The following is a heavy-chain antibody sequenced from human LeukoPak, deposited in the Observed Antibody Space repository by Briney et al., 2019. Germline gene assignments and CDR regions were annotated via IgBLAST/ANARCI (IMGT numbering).Heavy chain of an antibody. Sequence: GGSLRLSRAGPGFTFSSYVVSWVPQAPGQGLEWGSAISDSGDYTSYADSVRGRFTISRDNSRNTLYLQMISLRPEDTAVYYCAKDTSIGKYCTNGVCSPFDYWGQGTLVTVSS. CDR3: AKDTSIGKYCTNGVCSPFDY. CDR2: ISDSGDYT. J-gene: IGHJ4*02. CDR1: GFTFSSYV. D-gene: IGHD2-8*01. V-gene: IGHV3-23*01.